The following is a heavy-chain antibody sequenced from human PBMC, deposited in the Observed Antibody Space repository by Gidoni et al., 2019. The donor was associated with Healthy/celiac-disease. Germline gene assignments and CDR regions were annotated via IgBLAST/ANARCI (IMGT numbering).Heavy chain of an antibody. J-gene: IGHJ4*02. CDR1: GFTFSSYA. Sequence: EVQLVESGGGLVQPGGSLRLSCSPSGFTFSSYAMHWVRQAPGKGLEYVSAISSNGGSTYYADSVKGRFTISRDNSKNTLYLQMSSLRAEDTAVYYCVKSIAAADQGGYYYFDYWGQGTLVTVSS. D-gene: IGHD6-13*01. CDR2: ISSNGGST. CDR3: VKSIAAADQGGYYYFDY. V-gene: IGHV3-64D*06.